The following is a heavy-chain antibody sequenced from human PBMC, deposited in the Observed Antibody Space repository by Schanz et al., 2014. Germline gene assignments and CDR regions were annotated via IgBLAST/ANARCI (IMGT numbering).Heavy chain of an antibody. CDR1: GGSIGSSNW. V-gene: IGHV4-4*02. CDR2: ITDSGGT. D-gene: IGHD2-2*01. J-gene: IGHJ6*03. CDR3: ARVHSTSLERGSHYDMDV. Sequence: QVQLQESGSGLVTASGTLSLTCAVSGGSIGSSNWWSWVRQPPGKGPEWIGYITDSGGTNHNASLKSRVTISVDAAKNQFSLKMTSGTAADTAIYYGARVHSTSLERGSHYDMDVWGKGTTVTVSS.